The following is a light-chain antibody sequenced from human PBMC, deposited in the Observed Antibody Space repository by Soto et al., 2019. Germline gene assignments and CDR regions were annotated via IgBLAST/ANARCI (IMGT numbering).Light chain of an antibody. V-gene: IGLV2-14*01. CDR3: SSYTSDWGV. CDR2: EVR. CDR1: SSDVGGYDF. Sequence: ALTQPASVSGSLGQSITISCTGTSSDVGGYDFVSWYQHHPGKAPKLIIYEVRTRPSGVSDRFSGSKSGNTASLTISGLQAEDEADYYCSSYTSDWGVFGTGTKVTVL. J-gene: IGLJ1*01.